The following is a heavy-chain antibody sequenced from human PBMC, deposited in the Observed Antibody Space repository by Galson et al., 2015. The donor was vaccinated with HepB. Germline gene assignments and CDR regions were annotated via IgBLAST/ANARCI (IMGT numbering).Heavy chain of an antibody. CDR3: ASAVLARGFGDPGY. CDR2: IKPDGSE. D-gene: IGHD3-10*01. CDR1: GFTLSNHW. V-gene: IGHV3-7*03. J-gene: IGHJ4*02. Sequence: SLRLSCAASGFTLSNHWMAWGRQVPGKGLEWVARIKPDGSENYVDSTKGRFTISRDNADNSLFLQMDSLRTEDTGLYYCASAVLARGFGDPGYWGQGTLVTVSS.